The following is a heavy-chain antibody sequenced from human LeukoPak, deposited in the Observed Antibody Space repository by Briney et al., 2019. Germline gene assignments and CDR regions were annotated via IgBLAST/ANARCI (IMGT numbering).Heavy chain of an antibody. CDR3: AKGGSLRYYAFDI. Sequence: GGSLRLSCAASGFTFRSYGMHWVRQAPGKGLEWVAVISYDGSNKYYADSVKGRFTTSRDNSKSTLYLQMNSLRAEDTAIYYCAKGGSLRYYAFDIWGQGTMVPVSS. J-gene: IGHJ3*02. CDR2: ISYDGSNK. D-gene: IGHD4-17*01. CDR1: GFTFRSYG. V-gene: IGHV3-30*18.